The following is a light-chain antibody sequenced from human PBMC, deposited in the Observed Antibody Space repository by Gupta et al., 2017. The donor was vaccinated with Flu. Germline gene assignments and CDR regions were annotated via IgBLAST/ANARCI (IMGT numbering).Light chain of an antibody. CDR1: QSVTSSY. Sequence: ERVALSCRASQSVTSSYLAWYQKKPGQAPRLLIYGASYRATAIPDRFSGSGYGTDFTLTISRLEPEDFAVYYCHQYGNSPFTFGGGTKVEIK. CDR2: GAS. J-gene: IGKJ4*01. V-gene: IGKV3-20*01. CDR3: HQYGNSPFT.